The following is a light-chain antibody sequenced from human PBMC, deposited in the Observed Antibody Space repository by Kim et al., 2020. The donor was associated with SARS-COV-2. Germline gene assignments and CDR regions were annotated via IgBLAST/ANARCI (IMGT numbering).Light chain of an antibody. CDR3: YSAADNNLV. Sequence: SVPPGKKARITCSGDVLAKKYARWFQQKPGQAPVLVIYKDSERPSGIPERFSGSSSGTTVTLTISGAQVEDEADYYCYSAADNNLVFGGGTQLTVL. CDR2: KDS. J-gene: IGLJ3*02. V-gene: IGLV3-27*01. CDR1: VLAKKY.